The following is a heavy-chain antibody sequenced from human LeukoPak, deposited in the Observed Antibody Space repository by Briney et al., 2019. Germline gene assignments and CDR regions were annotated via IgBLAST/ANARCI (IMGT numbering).Heavy chain of an antibody. CDR3: ARDQSIRLAARPGY. CDR1: GYTFTSYG. J-gene: IGHJ4*02. V-gene: IGHV1-18*01. D-gene: IGHD6-6*01. CDR2: ISAYNGNT. Sequence: ASVKVSCKASGYTFTSYGISWVRQAPGQGLEWMGWISAYNGNTNYAQKLQGRVTMTTDTYTSTAYMELRSLRSDDTAVYYCARDQSIRLAARPGYWGQGTLVTVSS.